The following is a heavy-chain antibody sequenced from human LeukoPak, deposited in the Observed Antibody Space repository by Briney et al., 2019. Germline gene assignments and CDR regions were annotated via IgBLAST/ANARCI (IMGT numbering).Heavy chain of an antibody. V-gene: IGHV3-7*01. CDR1: GFTFSSYW. CDR3: AGGYDPTYYYYYYMDV. Sequence: GGSLRLSCAASGFTFSSYWMSWVRQAPRKGLEWVANIKQDGSEKYYVDSVKGRFTISRDNAKNSLYLQMSSLRAEDTAVYYCAGGYDPTYYYYYYMDVWGKGTTVTVSS. D-gene: IGHD5-12*01. J-gene: IGHJ6*03. CDR2: IKQDGSEK.